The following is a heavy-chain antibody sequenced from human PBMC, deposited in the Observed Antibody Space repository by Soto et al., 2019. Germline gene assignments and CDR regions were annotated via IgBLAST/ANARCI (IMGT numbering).Heavy chain of an antibody. CDR1: GFTFSNAW. V-gene: IGHV3-15*07. J-gene: IGHJ4*02. CDR2: IKSKTDGGTT. Sequence: EVQLVESGGGLVKPGGSLRLSCAASGFTFSNAWMNWVRQAPGKGLEWVGRIKSKTDGGTTDYAAPVKGRFTISRDDSKNTLYLQMNSLKTEDTAEYYCTTDFSYSYGTFDYWGQGTLVTVSS. CDR3: TTDFSYSYGTFDY. D-gene: IGHD5-18*01.